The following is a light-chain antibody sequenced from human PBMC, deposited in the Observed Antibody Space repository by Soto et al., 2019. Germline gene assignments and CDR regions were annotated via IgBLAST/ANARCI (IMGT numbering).Light chain of an antibody. CDR1: QSVGSL. V-gene: IGKV3-15*01. Sequence: EVVMTHSPATLSVSPGEGSTLSCRASQSVGSLVAWYQQKPGQAPRLLIYRASTRATGIAARFTGSGSGTEFTLTISSLQTEDFAVYYCQQYNNWPITFGPGTRLEVK. J-gene: IGKJ5*01. CDR2: RAS. CDR3: QQYNNWPIT.